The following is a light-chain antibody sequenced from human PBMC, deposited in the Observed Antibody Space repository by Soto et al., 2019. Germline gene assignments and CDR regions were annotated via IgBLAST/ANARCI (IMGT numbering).Light chain of an antibody. Sequence: DIQMTQSPSALSASLGDRVTITCRASHSIDTWLAWYQQRPGKAPNLLIYDASSLASGVPSRFSGGGSGTEFTLPISNLQPDDFGTYYCHKYKSYTPYTIGQRTKVEIK. CDR2: DAS. V-gene: IGKV1-5*01. CDR3: HKYKSYTPYT. J-gene: IGKJ2*01. CDR1: HSIDTW.